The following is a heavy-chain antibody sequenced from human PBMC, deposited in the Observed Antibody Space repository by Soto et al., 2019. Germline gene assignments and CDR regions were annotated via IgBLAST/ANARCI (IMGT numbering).Heavy chain of an antibody. D-gene: IGHD2-21*01. CDR3: ARSGWVITPRSLFDY. Sequence: GGSLRLSCAASGFPFRSYWMSWVRQAPGKGLEWVANIKQDGSEKNYVDSVKGRFTVSRDNAKNSLYLQMNSLRAEDTAVYYCARSGWVITPRSLFDYWGQGTLVTVSS. V-gene: IGHV3-7*05. CDR2: IKQDGSEK. J-gene: IGHJ4*02. CDR1: GFPFRSYW.